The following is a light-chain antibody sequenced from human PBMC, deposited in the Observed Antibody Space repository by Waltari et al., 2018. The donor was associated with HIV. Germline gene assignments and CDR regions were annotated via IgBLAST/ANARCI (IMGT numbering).Light chain of an antibody. CDR2: LGS. J-gene: IGKJ5*01. Sequence: DIVMTQSPISLPVTPGETASIACRPSQSLLNSNGFNYLDWYLQKPGQSPRLLIYLGSNRASGVPDRFSGSGSGTDFTLKISRVEAEDVGVYYCMQALQTPLITFGQGTRLEIK. CDR1: QSLLNSNGFNY. CDR3: MQALQTPLIT. V-gene: IGKV2-28*01.